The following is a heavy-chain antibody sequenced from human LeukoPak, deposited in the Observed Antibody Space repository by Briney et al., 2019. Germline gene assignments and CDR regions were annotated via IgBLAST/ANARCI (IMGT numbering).Heavy chain of an antibody. V-gene: IGHV3-48*03. CDR3: AKRGESIAVAHIDY. CDR2: ISSSGSTI. CDR1: GFTFSSYE. Sequence: GGSLRLSCAASGFTFSSYEMNWVRQAPGKGLEWVSYISSSGSTIYYADSVKGRFTISRDNAKNSLYLQMNSLRAEDTAVYYCAKRGESIAVAHIDYWGQGTLVTVSS. J-gene: IGHJ4*02. D-gene: IGHD6-19*01.